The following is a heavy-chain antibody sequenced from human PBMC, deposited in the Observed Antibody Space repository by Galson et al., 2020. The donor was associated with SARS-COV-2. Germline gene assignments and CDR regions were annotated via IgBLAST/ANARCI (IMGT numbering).Heavy chain of an antibody. CDR3: ARDATSSGWYNWFDP. D-gene: IGHD6-19*01. V-gene: IGHV4-39*07. Sequence: SETLSLTCTVSGGSIRSSNYYWGWIRQPPGKGLERIGSVLNSGTTHYSPSLQSRVTISVDTSKNPFSLNLNSVTAADTAMYYWARDATSSGWYNWFDPWGQGTLVTVSS. J-gene: IGHJ5*02. CDR1: GGSIRSSNYY. CDR2: VLNSGTT.